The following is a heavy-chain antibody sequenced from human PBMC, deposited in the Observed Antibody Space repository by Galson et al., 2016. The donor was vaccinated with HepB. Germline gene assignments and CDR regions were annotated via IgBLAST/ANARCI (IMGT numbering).Heavy chain of an antibody. CDR3: ARDTPSSGTIDGMDV. D-gene: IGHD3-3*01. J-gene: IGHJ6*02. CDR1: GYTFTNYY. Sequence: SVKISCKASGYTFTNYYMHWVRQAPGQGLEWMGVINPSDDDTRYAQKFQGRVTMTRDTPTSTVYMDLSSLRSEDTAVYYCARDTPSSGTIDGMDVWGQGTTVTGS. V-gene: IGHV1-46*01. CDR2: INPSDDDT.